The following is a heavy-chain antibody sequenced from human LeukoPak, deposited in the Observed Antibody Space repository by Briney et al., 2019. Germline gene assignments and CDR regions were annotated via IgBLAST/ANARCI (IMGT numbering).Heavy chain of an antibody. CDR2: IYPGDSDT. CDR1: GYSFTSYW. CDR3: ARPRTTVTNDAFDI. V-gene: IGHV5-51*01. J-gene: IGHJ3*02. Sequence: GESLKISCKGSGYSFTSYWIGWVRQMPGKGLERMGIIYPGDSDTRYRPSFQGQVTISADKSISTAYLQWSSLKASDTAMYYCARPRTTVTNDAFDIWGQGTMVTVSS. D-gene: IGHD4-17*01.